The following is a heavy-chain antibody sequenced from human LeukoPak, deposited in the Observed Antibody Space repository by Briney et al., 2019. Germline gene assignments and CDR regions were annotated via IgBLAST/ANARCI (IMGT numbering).Heavy chain of an antibody. V-gene: IGHV3-21*01. Sequence: PGGSLRLSCAASGFTFSSYGMHWVRQAPGKGLEWVSSISSSSSYIYYADSVKGRFTISRDNAKNSLYLQMNSLRAEDTAVYYCARAIGFGELWVDYWGQGTLVTVSS. D-gene: IGHD3-10*01. CDR3: ARAIGFGELWVDY. J-gene: IGHJ4*02. CDR1: GFTFSSYG. CDR2: ISSSSSYI.